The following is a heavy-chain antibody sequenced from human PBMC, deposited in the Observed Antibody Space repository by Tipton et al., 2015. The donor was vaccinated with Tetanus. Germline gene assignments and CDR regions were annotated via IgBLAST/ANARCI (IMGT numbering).Heavy chain of an antibody. D-gene: IGHD1-26*01. J-gene: IGHJ4*02. CDR3: ARDQARGARGWNYFDY. Sequence: TLSLTCAVSGTSFSAYYWTWIRQSPGRGLEWIGEINYGGSTNYSPSLKSRVTISIDKSKNQFSLRLTSVTAADTALYYCARDQARGARGWNYFDYWGQGTLATVSS. CDR2: INYGGST. CDR1: GTSFSAYY. V-gene: IGHV4-34*01.